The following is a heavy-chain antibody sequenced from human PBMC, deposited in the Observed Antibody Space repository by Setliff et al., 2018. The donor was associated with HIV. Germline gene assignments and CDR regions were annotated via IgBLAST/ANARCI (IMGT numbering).Heavy chain of an antibody. CDR1: GFSYSYYW. J-gene: IGHJ3*01. D-gene: IGHD1-26*01. V-gene: IGHV3-74*01. CDR2: INSDGSST. CDR3: ARGGSMGAFDV. Sequence: RLSCAASGFSYSYYWMHWVRQGPGKGLVWISHINSDGSSTTYADSVKGRFTISRDNAKNTLLLQMNSLRAEDTAVYYCARGGSMGAFDVWGQGTMVTVSS.